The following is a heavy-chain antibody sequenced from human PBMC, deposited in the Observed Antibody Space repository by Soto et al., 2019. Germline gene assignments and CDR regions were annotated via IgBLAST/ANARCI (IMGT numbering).Heavy chain of an antibody. Sequence: SGPTLVNPTQPLTLTCTFSGFSLNTSGVSVSWIRQPPGKAPEWLALIDWEDDKRYSPSLKSRLTITKDTSKNQVVLTMTNMDPVDTATYYCAHRRGIYGSGSFSIWGQGALVTVSS. CDR3: AHRRGIYGSGSFSI. CDR1: GFSLNTSGVS. J-gene: IGHJ4*02. CDR2: IDWEDDK. D-gene: IGHD3-10*01. V-gene: IGHV2-5*02.